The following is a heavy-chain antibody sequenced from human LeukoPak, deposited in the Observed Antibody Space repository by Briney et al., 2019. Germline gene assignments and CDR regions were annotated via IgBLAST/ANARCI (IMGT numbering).Heavy chain of an antibody. J-gene: IGHJ4*02. Sequence: PGGSLRLSCAASGFTVSSNYMSWVRQAPGKGLEWVSVIYSGGSTYYADSVKGRFTISRDNSKDTLYLQMNSLRAEDTAVYYCARERLGSSWYFVDYWGRGTLVTVSS. CDR3: ARERLGSSWYFVDY. V-gene: IGHV3-66*01. D-gene: IGHD6-13*01. CDR2: IYSGGST. CDR1: GFTVSSNY.